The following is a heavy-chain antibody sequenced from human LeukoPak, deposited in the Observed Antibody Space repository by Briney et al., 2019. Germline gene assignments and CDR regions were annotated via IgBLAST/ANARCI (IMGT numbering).Heavy chain of an antibody. D-gene: IGHD3-22*01. Sequence: GRSLRLSCAASGFTFSSYAMHWVRQAPGRGLEWVAVISYDGSNKYYADSVKGRFAISRDNSKNTLYLQMNSLRAEDTAVYYCARFARPRTKHYYDSSGYYLDYWGQGTLVTVSS. J-gene: IGHJ4*02. CDR1: GFTFSSYA. V-gene: IGHV3-30*01. CDR2: ISYDGSNK. CDR3: ARFARPRTKHYYDSSGYYLDY.